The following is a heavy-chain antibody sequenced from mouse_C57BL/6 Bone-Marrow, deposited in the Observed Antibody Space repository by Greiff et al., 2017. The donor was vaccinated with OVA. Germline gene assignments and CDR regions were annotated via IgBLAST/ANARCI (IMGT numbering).Heavy chain of an antibody. D-gene: IGHD1-1*01. J-gene: IGHJ1*03. CDR2: IDPETGGT. CDR1: GYTFTDYE. V-gene: IGHV1-15*01. CDR3: TVRGVFDV. Sequence: VKLMESGAELVRPGASVTLSCKASGYTFTDYEMHWVKQTPVHGLEWIGAIDPETGGTAYNQKFKGKAILTADKSSSTAYMELRSLTSEDSAVYYCTVRGVFDVWGTGTTVTVSS.